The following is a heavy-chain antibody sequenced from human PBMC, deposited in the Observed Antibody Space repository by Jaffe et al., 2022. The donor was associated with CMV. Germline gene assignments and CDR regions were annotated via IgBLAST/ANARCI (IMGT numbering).Heavy chain of an antibody. J-gene: IGHJ6*02. D-gene: IGHD3-16*01. CDR1: GGSISSSSYY. Sequence: QLQLQESGPGLVKPSETLSLTCTVSGGSISSSSYYWGWIRQPPGKGLEWIGSIYYSGSTYYNPSLKSRVTISVDTSKNQFSLKLSSVTAADTAVYYCARHVLGGYYYYGMDVWGQGTTVTVSS. CDR3: ARHVLGGYYYYGMDV. CDR2: IYYSGST. V-gene: IGHV4-39*01.